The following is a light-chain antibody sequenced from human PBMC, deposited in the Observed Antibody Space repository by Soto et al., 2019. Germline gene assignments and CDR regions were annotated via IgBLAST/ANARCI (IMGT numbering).Light chain of an antibody. CDR3: QHHNSYSEA. Sequence: DIQMTQSPSTRSGSVGDRVAISCRASQTSSSWLAWYQQKPGKAPKLLIYKASTLKSGVPSRFSGSVSLTECNLTISTLQPDDFATYYWQHHNSYSEAFGQGTKVDIK. CDR2: KAS. V-gene: IGKV1-5*03. J-gene: IGKJ1*01. CDR1: QTSSSW.